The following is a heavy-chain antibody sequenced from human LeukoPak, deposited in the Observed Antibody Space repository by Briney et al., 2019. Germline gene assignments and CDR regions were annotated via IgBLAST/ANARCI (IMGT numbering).Heavy chain of an antibody. CDR2: IKQDGSEK. CDR1: GFTFSAYW. Sequence: PGGSLRLSCAASGFTFSAYWMTWVRQAPGKGLQWVANIKQDGSEKYYVDSVRGRFTISRDNAKNSLYLQMNSLRVEDTAVYFCVRGLFYFDSWGQGTLVTVSS. J-gene: IGHJ4*02. V-gene: IGHV3-7*01. CDR3: VRGLFYFDS.